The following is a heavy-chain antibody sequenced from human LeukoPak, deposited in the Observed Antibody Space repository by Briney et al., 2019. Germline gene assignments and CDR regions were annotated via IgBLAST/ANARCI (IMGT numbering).Heavy chain of an antibody. V-gene: IGHV1-69*13. J-gene: IGHJ6*03. D-gene: IGHD2-2*01. CDR1: GGTFSSYA. CDR2: IIPIFGTA. Sequence: GASVKVSCKASGGTFSSYAINWVRQAPGQGLEWMGGIIPIFGTATYAQKFHGRVTITADESTSTAYMELSSLRSEDTAVYYCARAGYCSSTTVKGACYDYMDVWGKGTTVTVSS. CDR3: ARAGYCSSTTVKGACYDYMDV.